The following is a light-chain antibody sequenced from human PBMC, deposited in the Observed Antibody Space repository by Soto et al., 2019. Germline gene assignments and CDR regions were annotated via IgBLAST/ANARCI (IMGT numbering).Light chain of an antibody. CDR2: EVS. CDR1: SSDIGGYNY. V-gene: IGLV2-14*01. Sequence: LTQPASVSGSPGQSITISCTGTSSDIGGYNYVSWYQQHPGKAPKLMIYEVSNRPSGVSNRFSGSKSGNTASLTISGLQAEDEADYYCSSYTSSSPYVFGTGTKVTVL. CDR3: SSYTSSSPYV. J-gene: IGLJ1*01.